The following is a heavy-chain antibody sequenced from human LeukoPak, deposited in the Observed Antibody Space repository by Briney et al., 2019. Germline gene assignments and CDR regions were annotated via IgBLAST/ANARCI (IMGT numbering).Heavy chain of an antibody. J-gene: IGHJ4*02. Sequence: SESLSLTCAVYGGSFSGYYWSWIRLPPGKGLEWIGEINHSGSTNYNPSLKSRVTISVDTSKNQFSLKLSSVTAADTAVYYCARDHNASVFDYWGQGTLVTVSS. D-gene: IGHD1-1*01. V-gene: IGHV4-34*01. CDR3: ARDHNASVFDY. CDR1: GGSFSGYY. CDR2: INHSGST.